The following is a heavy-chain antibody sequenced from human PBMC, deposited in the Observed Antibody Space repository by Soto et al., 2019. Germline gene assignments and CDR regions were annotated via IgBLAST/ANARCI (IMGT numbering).Heavy chain of an antibody. CDR3: ARLVVGATWYYFDY. CDR2: IYTSGST. D-gene: IGHD1-26*01. J-gene: IGHJ4*02. Sequence: SATLFLTCTVSGGSISSYYWSGIRQPAGKGLEWIGRIYTSGSTNYNPSPKSRVTMSVDTSKNQFSLKLSSVTAADTAVYYCARLVVGATWYYFDYWGQGTLVTVSS. CDR1: GGSISSYY. V-gene: IGHV4-4*07.